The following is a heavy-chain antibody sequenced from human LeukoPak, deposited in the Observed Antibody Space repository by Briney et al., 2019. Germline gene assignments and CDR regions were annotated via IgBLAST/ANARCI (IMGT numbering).Heavy chain of an antibody. D-gene: IGHD6-19*01. Sequence: SETLSLTCTVSGGSISSGGYYWSWIRQPPGKGLEWIGYIYHSGSTNYNPSLKSRVTISVDTSKNQFSLKLSSVTAADTAVYYCARDSSGWYNYFDYWGQGTLVTVSS. CDR1: GGSISSGGYY. V-gene: IGHV4-61*08. CDR3: ARDSSGWYNYFDY. J-gene: IGHJ4*02. CDR2: IYHSGST.